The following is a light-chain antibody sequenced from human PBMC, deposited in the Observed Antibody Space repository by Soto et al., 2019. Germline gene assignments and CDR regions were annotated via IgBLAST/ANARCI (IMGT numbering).Light chain of an antibody. J-gene: IGKJ5*01. Sequence: DIQMTQSPSSVSASVGDRVTITCRASQSISSWLAWYLQKPGTVPKLLIYEASSLQSGGPSRLRGSGAGTEFTPPITSLQPEDFGIYYGQQGASFPITLCKGTRLEFK. CDR1: QSISSW. CDR3: QQGASFPIT. V-gene: IGKV1-12*01. CDR2: EAS.